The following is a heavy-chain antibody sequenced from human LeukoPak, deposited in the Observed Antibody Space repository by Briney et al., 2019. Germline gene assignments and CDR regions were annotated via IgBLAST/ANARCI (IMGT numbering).Heavy chain of an antibody. CDR3: ARGSYYDSSGSFYFDY. D-gene: IGHD3-22*01. CDR2: ISGSGDNT. V-gene: IGHV3-23*01. Sequence: GGSLRLSCAASGFTFSSYAMSWVRQAPGKGLEWDSGISGSGDNTYYADSVKGRFTISRDNSKNTLYVQVNSLGTEDTAAYYCARGSYYDSSGSFYFDYWGQGTLVTVSS. J-gene: IGHJ4*02. CDR1: GFTFSSYA.